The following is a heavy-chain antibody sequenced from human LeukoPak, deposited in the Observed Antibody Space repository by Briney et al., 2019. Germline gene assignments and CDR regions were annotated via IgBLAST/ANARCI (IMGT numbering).Heavy chain of an antibody. Sequence: SETQSLTCTVSGGSISSYYWSWIRQPPGKGLEWIGYIYYSGSTNYNPSLKSRVTISVDTSKNQFSLKLSSVTAADTAVYCCAARENNWYFDLWGRGTLVTVSS. CDR1: GGSISSYY. CDR2: IYYSGST. J-gene: IGHJ2*01. V-gene: IGHV4-59*01. D-gene: IGHD1-26*01. CDR3: AARENNWYFDL.